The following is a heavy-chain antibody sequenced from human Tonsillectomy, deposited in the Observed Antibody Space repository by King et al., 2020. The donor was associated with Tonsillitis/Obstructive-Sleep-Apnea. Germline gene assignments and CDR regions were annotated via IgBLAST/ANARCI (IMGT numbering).Heavy chain of an antibody. J-gene: IGHJ3*02. CDR1: GGTFSSYA. Sequence: VQLVESGAEVKKPGSSVKVSCKASGGTFSSYAISWVRQAPGQGLEWMGGIIPIFGTANYAQKFQGSVTITADESTSTASMELSSLRSEDTAVYYCARENKYQRAFDIWGQGTMVTVSS. CDR3: ARENKYQRAFDI. CDR2: IIPIFGTA. D-gene: IGHD2-2*01. V-gene: IGHV1-69*01.